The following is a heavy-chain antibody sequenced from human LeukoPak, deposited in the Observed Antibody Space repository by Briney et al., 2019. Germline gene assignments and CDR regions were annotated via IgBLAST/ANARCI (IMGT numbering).Heavy chain of an antibody. J-gene: IGHJ4*02. CDR3: AKRYYYGSGSIL. V-gene: IGHV3-23*01. CDR1: GFSFSSYA. CDR2: LSDSGLST. Sequence: PGGSLRLSCAASGFSFSSYAMSWVRQAPGQGLMWVSALSDSGLSTYNADSVEGRFAVSRDNSKNTVYLQMNSLRAEDTAVYYCAKRYYYGSGSILWGQGTLVTVSS. D-gene: IGHD3-10*01.